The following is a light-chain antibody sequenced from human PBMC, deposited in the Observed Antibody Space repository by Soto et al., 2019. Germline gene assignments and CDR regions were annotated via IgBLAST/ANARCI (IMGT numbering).Light chain of an antibody. CDR3: CSYVGSSILM. V-gene: IGLV2-23*02. Sequence: QSALTQPASVSGSPGQSITISCTRTSSDVGLYNLVSWYQQLPGKAPKLIIYEVNERPSGISDRFSGSKSGNTASLTISGLQDEDEADYYCCSYVGSSILMFGGGTKLTVL. CDR2: EVN. J-gene: IGLJ3*02. CDR1: SSDVGLYNL.